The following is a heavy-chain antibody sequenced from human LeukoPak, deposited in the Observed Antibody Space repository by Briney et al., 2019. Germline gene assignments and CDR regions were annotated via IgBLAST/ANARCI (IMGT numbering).Heavy chain of an antibody. V-gene: IGHV4-39*01. D-gene: IGHD6-19*01. J-gene: IGHJ5*02. Sequence: SETLSLTCTVSGGSISSSSYYWGWIRQPPGKGLEWIGSIYYSGSTYYNPSLKSRVTISVDTSKNQFSLKLSSVTAADTAVYYCARLYYSIAVAGLNWFDPWGQGTLVTVSS. CDR3: ARLYYSIAVAGLNWFDP. CDR2: IYYSGST. CDR1: GGSISSSSYY.